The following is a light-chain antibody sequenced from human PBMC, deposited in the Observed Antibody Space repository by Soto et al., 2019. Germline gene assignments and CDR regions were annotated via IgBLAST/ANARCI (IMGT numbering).Light chain of an antibody. Sequence: QSVLTQPASVSESPGQSITISCTGTSSDIGVSTFVSWYQQHPGKAPELIIYEVSDRPSGVSHRFSGSKSGNTASLTISGLQAEDEAEYYCSLYTTDSTFVFGTGTKLTVL. CDR3: SLYTTDSTFV. V-gene: IGLV2-14*01. J-gene: IGLJ1*01. CDR2: EVS. CDR1: SSDIGVSTF.